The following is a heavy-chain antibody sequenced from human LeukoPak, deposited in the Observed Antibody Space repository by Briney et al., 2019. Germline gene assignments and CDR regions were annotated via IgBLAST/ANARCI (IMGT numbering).Heavy chain of an antibody. J-gene: IGHJ4*02. CDR3: ARTMAAAATDPGYFDY. D-gene: IGHD6-13*01. CDR2: IYYSGST. CDR1: GGSISSYY. V-gene: IGHV4-59*01. Sequence: SETLSLTCTVSGGSISSYYWSWIRQPPGKGLKWIGYIYYSGSTNYNPSLKSRVTISVDTSKNQFSLKLSSVTAADTAVYYCARTMAAAATDPGYFDYWGQGTLVTVSS.